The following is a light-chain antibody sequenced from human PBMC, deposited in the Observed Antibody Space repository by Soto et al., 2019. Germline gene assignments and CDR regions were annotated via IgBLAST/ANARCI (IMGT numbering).Light chain of an antibody. J-gene: IGKJ2*01. Sequence: DTQMTQSPSSVSASVGDRVTITCRASQSIGRWLAWYQQKPGRAPKLLIYAASSLQGGVPSRFSGSGSGTEFTLTISSLQSEDFAVYYCQQYNNWYTFGQGTKLEIK. V-gene: IGKV1-12*01. CDR1: QSIGRW. CDR3: QQYNNWYT. CDR2: AAS.